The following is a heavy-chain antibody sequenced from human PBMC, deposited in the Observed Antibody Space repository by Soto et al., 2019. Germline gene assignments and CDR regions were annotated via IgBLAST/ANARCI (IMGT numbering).Heavy chain of an antibody. J-gene: IGHJ4*02. Sequence: PGVSLRLSCAASGFTFSSYGMHWVRQAPGKGLEWVAVISYDGSNKYYADSVKGRFTISRDNSKNTLYLQMNSLRAEDTAVYYCAKQTYYYDSSGSLRGYFDYWGQGTLVTVSS. CDR1: GFTFSSYG. D-gene: IGHD3-22*01. CDR3: AKQTYYYDSSGSLRGYFDY. CDR2: ISYDGSNK. V-gene: IGHV3-30*18.